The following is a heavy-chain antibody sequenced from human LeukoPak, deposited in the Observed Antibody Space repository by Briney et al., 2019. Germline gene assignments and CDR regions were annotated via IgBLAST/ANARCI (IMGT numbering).Heavy chain of an antibody. V-gene: IGHV1-2*02. D-gene: IGHD3-10*01. CDR3: ARYYIEGRCFDY. CDR2: INPNSGGT. Sequence: ASVKVSCKASGYTFTGYYIHWVRQAPGQGLEWMGWINPNSGGTNYAQKFQGRVTMTRDTSIRTAYMELSRLRSDDTAMYYCARYYIEGRCFDYWGQGTLVTVSS. CDR1: GYTFTGYY. J-gene: IGHJ4*02.